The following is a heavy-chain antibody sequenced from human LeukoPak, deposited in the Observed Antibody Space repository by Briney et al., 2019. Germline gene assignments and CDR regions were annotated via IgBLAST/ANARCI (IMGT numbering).Heavy chain of an antibody. J-gene: IGHJ4*02. CDR2: MNSDGSRT. CDR3: ARALGSPLDY. V-gene: IGHV3-74*01. D-gene: IGHD1-26*01. Sequence: GGSLRLSCAASGFTFSTSWMHWVRQAPGTGLVWVSRMNSDGSRTNHADSVKGRLTISRDNAKNTLYLQMNSLRAEDTAVYYCARALGSPLDYWGQGTLVIVSS. CDR1: GFTFSTSW.